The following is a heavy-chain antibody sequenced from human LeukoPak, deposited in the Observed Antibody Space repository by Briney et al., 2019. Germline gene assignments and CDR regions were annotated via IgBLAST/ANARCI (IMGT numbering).Heavy chain of an antibody. CDR3: ARVHSSSWYERWFDP. D-gene: IGHD6-13*01. V-gene: IGHV4-59*01. Sequence: PSETLSLTCTVSGVSISSYYWSWIWQPPGKGLEWIGYIYYSGSTNYNPSLKSRVTISVDTSKNQFSLKLSSVTAADTAAYYCARVHSSSWYERWFDPWGQGTLVTVSS. J-gene: IGHJ5*02. CDR2: IYYSGST. CDR1: GVSISSYY.